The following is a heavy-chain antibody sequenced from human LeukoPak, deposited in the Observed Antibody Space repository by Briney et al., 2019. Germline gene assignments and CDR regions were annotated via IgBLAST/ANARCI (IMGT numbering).Heavy chain of an antibody. CDR1: GFTFSSYG. CDR2: IWYDGSNK. Sequence: RVLRLSCAASGFTFSSYGMHWVRQAPGKGLEWVAVIWYDGSNKYYADSVKGRFTISRDNSKNTLYLQMNSLRVEDTAVYYCARDLAFFDYWGQGTLVTVSS. V-gene: IGHV3-33*01. J-gene: IGHJ4*02. CDR3: ARDLAFFDY.